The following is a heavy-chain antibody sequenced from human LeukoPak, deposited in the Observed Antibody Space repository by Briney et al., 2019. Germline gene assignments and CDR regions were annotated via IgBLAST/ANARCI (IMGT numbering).Heavy chain of an antibody. D-gene: IGHD3-10*01. V-gene: IGHV4-39*07. CDR2: IYTSGST. Sequence: PSETLSLTCTVSGGSISSSSYYWGWIRQPPGKGLEWIGSIYTSGSTNYNPSLKSRVTISVDTSKNQFSLNLTSVTAADTAVYYCASPARGGYFDLWGRGTLVTVTS. CDR3: ASPARGGYFDL. CDR1: GGSISSSSYY. J-gene: IGHJ2*01.